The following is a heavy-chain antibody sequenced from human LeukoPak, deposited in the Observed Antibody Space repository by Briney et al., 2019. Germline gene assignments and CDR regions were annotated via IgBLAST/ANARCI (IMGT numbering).Heavy chain of an antibody. CDR1: GFTFSSYP. Sequence: PGGSLRLSCAASGFTFSSYPMHWVRQAPGKGLEWVAVISYDGSEKHYAAPVKGRFTISRDNSKNTLYLQMNSLRAEDTAVYYCGRVGGRSKAAKGDAFDIWGQGTMVVVSS. J-gene: IGHJ3*02. V-gene: IGHV3-30-3*01. D-gene: IGHD6-6*01. CDR2: ISYDGSEK. CDR3: GRVGGRSKAAKGDAFDI.